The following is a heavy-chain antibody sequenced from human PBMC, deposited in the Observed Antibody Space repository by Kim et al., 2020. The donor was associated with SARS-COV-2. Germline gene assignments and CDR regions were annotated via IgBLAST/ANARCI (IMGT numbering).Heavy chain of an antibody. CDR2: IYYSGST. Sequence: SETLSLTCTVSGGSVSSGSYYWSWIRQPPGKGLEWIGYIYYSGSTNYNPSLNSRVTISVDTSKNQLSLKLSSVTAADTAVYYCARRERGSYSLQEAFAIWGQWTMVTVFS. CDR1: GGSVSSGSYY. CDR3: ARRERGSYSLQEAFAI. D-gene: IGHD1-26*01. V-gene: IGHV4-61*01. J-gene: IGHJ3*02.